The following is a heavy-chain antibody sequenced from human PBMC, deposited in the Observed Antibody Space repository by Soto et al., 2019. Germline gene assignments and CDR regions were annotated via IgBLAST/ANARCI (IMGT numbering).Heavy chain of an antibody. Sequence: QVQLVESGGGVVQPGRSLRLSCAASGFTFNNYGMHWVRQAPGKGLEWLAVIWNAGSNSSYANSVKGRFTISRDNSKNRLYLQMSSLRAEDTAVYYCARRQIPPPTRGAANARGGMDVGGQGTTVTVSS. CDR3: ARRQIPPPTRGAANARGGMDV. V-gene: IGHV3-33*01. J-gene: IGHJ6*02. CDR2: IWNAGSNS. D-gene: IGHD6-13*01. CDR1: GFTFNNYG.